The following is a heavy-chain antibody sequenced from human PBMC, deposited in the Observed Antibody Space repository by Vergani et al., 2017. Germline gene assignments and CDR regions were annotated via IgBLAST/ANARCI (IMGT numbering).Heavy chain of an antibody. CDR3: ARKHISNYYDSSGYYYMGYYYGMDV. D-gene: IGHD3-22*01. V-gene: IGHV3-23*01. CDR1: GFTFDTYT. J-gene: IGHJ6*02. Sequence: EVQLLESGGGLVQPGGSRRLSCAGAGFTFDTYTMAYVRQAPGKGLAWVATISSGGGDIFYADSVKGRFTISRDNSKNTLFLQMNSLKDEDTAVYYCARKHISNYYDSSGYYYMGYYYGMDVWGQ. CDR2: ISSGGGDI.